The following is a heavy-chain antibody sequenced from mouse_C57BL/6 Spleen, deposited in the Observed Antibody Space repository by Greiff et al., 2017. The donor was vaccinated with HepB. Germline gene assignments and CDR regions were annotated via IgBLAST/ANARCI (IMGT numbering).Heavy chain of an antibody. D-gene: IGHD1-1*01. Sequence: VQLQQSGAELARPGASVKMSCKASGYTFTSYTMHWVKQRPGQGLEWIGYINPSSGYTKYNQKFKDKATLTADKSSSTAYMQLSSLTSEDSAVYYCAREGYYGSSYDYAMDYWGQGTSVTVSS. CDR2: INPSSGYT. CDR1: GYTFTSYT. V-gene: IGHV1-4*01. J-gene: IGHJ4*01. CDR3: AREGYYGSSYDYAMDY.